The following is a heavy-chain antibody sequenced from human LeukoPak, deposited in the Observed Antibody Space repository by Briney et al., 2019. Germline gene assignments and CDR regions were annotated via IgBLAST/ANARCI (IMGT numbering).Heavy chain of an antibody. D-gene: IGHD2-15*01. V-gene: IGHV1-69*13. CDR3: ALGVAANYGMDV. Sequence: ASVKVSCKASGGTFSSYAISWVRQAPGQGLEWMGGIIPIFGTANYAQKFQGRITITADESTSTAYMELSSLRSEDTAVYYCALGVAANYGMDVWGKGTRVTVSS. CDR2: IIPIFGTA. J-gene: IGHJ6*04. CDR1: GGTFSSYA.